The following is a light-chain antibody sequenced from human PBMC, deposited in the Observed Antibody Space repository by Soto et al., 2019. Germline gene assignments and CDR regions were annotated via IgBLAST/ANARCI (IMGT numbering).Light chain of an antibody. CDR1: QIIVTY. CDR3: QQTYSTPST. CDR2: GAS. J-gene: IGKJ5*01. Sequence: DVLVTQSPSSLSAPVGDRVTITCRASQIIVTYLSWYQQRPGKAPTLLIYGASTLQRGVPSRFSGSGSGTDFTLTINSLQSEDSATYYCQQTYSTPSTFGRGTRLEIK. V-gene: IGKV1-39*01.